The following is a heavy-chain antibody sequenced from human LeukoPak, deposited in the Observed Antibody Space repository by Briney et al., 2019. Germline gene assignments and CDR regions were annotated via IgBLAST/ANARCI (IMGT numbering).Heavy chain of an antibody. V-gene: IGHV1-3*01. D-gene: IGHD6-19*01. Sequence: KFQGRVTITRDTSASTAYMELSSLRSEDTAVYYCARARSSGWYYGMDVWGQGTTVTVSS. CDR3: ARARSSGWYYGMDV. J-gene: IGHJ6*02.